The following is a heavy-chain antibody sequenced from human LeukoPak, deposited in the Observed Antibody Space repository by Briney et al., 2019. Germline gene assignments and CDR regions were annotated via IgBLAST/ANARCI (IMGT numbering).Heavy chain of an antibody. Sequence: SQTLSLTCALSGDSVSSTSAAWNWVRQSPSRGLEWLGRTYYTSQWHNDYSESVKSRIIISPDTSQNQFSLHLNSVTPEDTAVYYCARTLVDYYDSSGYSDFDYWGQGTPITVSS. V-gene: IGHV6-1*01. D-gene: IGHD3-22*01. CDR3: ARTLVDYYDSSGYSDFDY. J-gene: IGHJ4*02. CDR1: GDSVSSTSAA. CDR2: TYYTSQWHN.